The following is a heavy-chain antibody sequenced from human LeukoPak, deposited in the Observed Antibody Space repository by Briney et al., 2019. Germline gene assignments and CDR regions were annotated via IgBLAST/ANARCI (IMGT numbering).Heavy chain of an antibody. CDR3: ASSGNYYGAFDI. V-gene: IGHV3-53*01. CDR2: VYSGGST. Sequence: GGSLRLSCAASGLTFGSYTMSWVRQAPGKGLEWVSVVYSGGSTYYADSVKGRFTISRDKSKNTLYLQMNSLRAEDTAVYHCASSGNYYGAFDIWGQGTMVTVSS. J-gene: IGHJ3*02. D-gene: IGHD1-26*01. CDR1: GLTFGSYT.